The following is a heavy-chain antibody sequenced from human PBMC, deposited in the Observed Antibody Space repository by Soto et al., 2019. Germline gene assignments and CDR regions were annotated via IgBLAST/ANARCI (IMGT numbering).Heavy chain of an antibody. CDR2: IYPGDSDT. CDR1: GYSFTSYW. Sequence: EAMTISCKGSGYSFTSYWIGWVRQMPGKGLEWMGIIYPGDSDTRYSPSFQGQVTISADKSISTAYLQWSSLKASDTAMYYCASSGQPLDYYYGMDVWGHGTPVTVS. D-gene: IGHD3-10*01. V-gene: IGHV5-51*01. J-gene: IGHJ6*02. CDR3: ASSGQPLDYYYGMDV.